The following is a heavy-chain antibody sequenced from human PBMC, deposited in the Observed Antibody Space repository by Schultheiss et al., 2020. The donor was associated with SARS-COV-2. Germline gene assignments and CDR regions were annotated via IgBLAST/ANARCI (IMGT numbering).Heavy chain of an antibody. CDR3: ARAQDTAMAYDY. D-gene: IGHD5-18*01. Sequence: GGSLRLSCAASGFTFSSYSMNWVRQAPGKGLEWVSSISSSSSYIYYADSVKGRFTISRDNAKNSLYLQMNSLRAEDTAVYYFARAQDTAMAYDYWGQGTLVTVSS. CDR1: GFTFSSYS. J-gene: IGHJ4*02. CDR2: ISSSSSYI. V-gene: IGHV3-21*01.